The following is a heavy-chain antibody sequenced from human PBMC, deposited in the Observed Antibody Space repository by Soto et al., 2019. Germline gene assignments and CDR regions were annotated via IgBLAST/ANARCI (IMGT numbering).Heavy chain of an antibody. V-gene: IGHV3-30*18. CDR2: ISFDGYKQ. J-gene: IGHJ6*02. D-gene: IGHD3-22*01. CDR1: GFSFTSYG. CDR3: AKDGATFYYEFGTQRGMDV. Sequence: QVQLVESGGGVVQPGRSLRLSCAASGFSFTSYGMHWVRQAPGKGLEWVAVISFDGYKQYYLDSVKGRFTISRDSSKNTLYLQMNSLRAEDTAVYYCAKDGATFYYEFGTQRGMDVWGQGTAVTVSS.